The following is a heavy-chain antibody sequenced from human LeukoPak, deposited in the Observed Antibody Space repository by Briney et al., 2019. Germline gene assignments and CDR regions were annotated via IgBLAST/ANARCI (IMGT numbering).Heavy chain of an antibody. CDR2: IFDSGAA. D-gene: IGHD6-13*01. J-gene: IGHJ4*02. Sequence: PSETLSLTCTVSGVSISPLYWSWIRQAPGKALEFIGYIFDSGAANYNPSLKSRVTLSVDTSKNQFSLKLTSVTAADTAVYYCARGGVAAKYYFDYWGQGILVTVSS. CDR1: GVSISPLY. CDR3: ARGGVAAKYYFDY. V-gene: IGHV4-59*11.